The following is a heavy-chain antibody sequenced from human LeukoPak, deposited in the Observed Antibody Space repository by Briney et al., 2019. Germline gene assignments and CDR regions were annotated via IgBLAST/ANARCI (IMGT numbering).Heavy chain of an antibody. V-gene: IGHV4-39*07. CDR3: ARLLRADIAARPNFDS. CDR1: GGSITSSSYY. J-gene: IGHJ4*02. CDR2: IHYSGTT. D-gene: IGHD6-6*01. Sequence: RASETLSLTCTVSGGSITSSSYYWGWIRQPPGKGLECIGSIHYSGTTFYNPSLKSRVTISVDMSKNQFSLKLTSVTAADTALYYCARLLRADIAARPNFDSWGQGTLVTVSS.